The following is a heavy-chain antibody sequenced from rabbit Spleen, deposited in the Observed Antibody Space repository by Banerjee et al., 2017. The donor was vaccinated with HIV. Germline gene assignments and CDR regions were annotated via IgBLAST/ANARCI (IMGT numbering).Heavy chain of an antibody. J-gene: IGHJ4*01. D-gene: IGHD8-1*01. V-gene: IGHV1S7*01. CDR3: ARSYGSSSYYAYYFEL. Sequence: QLKETGGGLVQPGGSLKLSCKASGFDFTSYYMSWVRQAPGKGLEWIGYIDPVFGSAYYASWVNGRFSISRENTQNTVSLQLNSLTAADTATYFCARSYGSSSYYAYYFELWGQGTLVTVS. CDR2: IDPVFGSA. CDR1: GFDFTSYY.